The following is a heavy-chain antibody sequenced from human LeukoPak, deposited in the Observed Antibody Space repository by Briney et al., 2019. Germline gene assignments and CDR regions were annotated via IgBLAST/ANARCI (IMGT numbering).Heavy chain of an antibody. CDR3: ARVPLAYCGGDCYLFDY. CDR2: IIPIFGTA. D-gene: IGHD2-21*02. V-gene: IGHV1-69*01. Sequence: GSSVKVSCKASGGTFSSYAISWVRQAPGQGLEWMGGIIPIFGTANYALKFQGRVTITADESTSTAYMELSSLRSEDTAVYYCARVPLAYCGGDCYLFDYWGQGTLVTVSS. J-gene: IGHJ4*02. CDR1: GGTFSSYA.